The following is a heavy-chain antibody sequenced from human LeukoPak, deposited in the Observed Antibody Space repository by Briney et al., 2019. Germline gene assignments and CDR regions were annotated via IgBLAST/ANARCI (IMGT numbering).Heavy chain of an antibody. D-gene: IGHD3-22*01. J-gene: IGHJ4*02. CDR2: INPNTGDT. V-gene: IGHV1-2*02. CDR1: GYTFTGYY. Sequence: ASVKVSCKASGYTFTGYYIHWVRQAPGQGLEWMGWINPNTGDTNYAQKFQGRVTMTRDTSISTAYMELTRLSSDDTAVYYCARGYYDSSAYYSADYWGQGTLVTVSS. CDR3: ARGYYDSSAYYSADY.